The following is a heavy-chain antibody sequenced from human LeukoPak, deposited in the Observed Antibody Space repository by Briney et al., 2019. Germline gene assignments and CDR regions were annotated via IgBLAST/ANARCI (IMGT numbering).Heavy chain of an antibody. V-gene: IGHV4-34*01. J-gene: IGHJ6*02. CDR2: IYYSGST. D-gene: IGHD4-4*01. CDR3: ARTTVTPYYYYYGMDV. Sequence: SSETLSLTCAVYGGSFSGYYWSWIRQPPGKGLEWIGYIYYSGSTYYNPSLKSRVTISVDTSKNQFSLKLSSVTAADTAVYYCARTTVTPYYYYYGMDVWGQGTTVTVSS. CDR1: GGSFSGYY.